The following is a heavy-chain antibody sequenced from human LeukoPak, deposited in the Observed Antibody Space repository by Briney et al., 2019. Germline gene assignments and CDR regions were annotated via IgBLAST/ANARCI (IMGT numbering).Heavy chain of an antibody. D-gene: IGHD2-8*01. CDR2: IYHSGSA. V-gene: IGHV4-4*02. CDR1: GVSLNGSEW. Sequence: PSGTLSLTCAVSGVSLNGSEWWNWVRQPPGKGLEWIGEIYHSGSANYNPSLKSRVAISVDKSKNQFSLRLSSVTAADTAVYYCARDSANGKSWSFDYWGQGTLVVVSS. CDR3: ARDSANGKSWSFDY. J-gene: IGHJ4*02.